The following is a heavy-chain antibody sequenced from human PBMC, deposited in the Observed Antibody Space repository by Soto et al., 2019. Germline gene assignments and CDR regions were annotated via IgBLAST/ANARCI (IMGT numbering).Heavy chain of an antibody. D-gene: IGHD5-12*01. CDR3: AKNHWIMATNFFDS. J-gene: IGHJ4*02. Sequence: RRLSCAASGLTFTTYGMSWVRQAPGKGLEWVSGISGTGDITYYADSVKGRFTISRDNSKHTMYLQMNSLRAEDTAIYFCAKNHWIMATNFFDSWGQGILVTVSS. CDR2: ISGTGDIT. CDR1: GLTFTTYG. V-gene: IGHV3-23*01.